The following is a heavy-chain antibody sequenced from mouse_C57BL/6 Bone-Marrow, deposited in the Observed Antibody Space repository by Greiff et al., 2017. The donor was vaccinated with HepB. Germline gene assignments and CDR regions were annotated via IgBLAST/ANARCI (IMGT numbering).Heavy chain of an antibody. V-gene: IGHV1-39*01. J-gene: IGHJ4*01. D-gene: IGHD2-3*01. CDR1: GYSFTDYN. CDR2: INPNYGTT. Sequence: VQLKESGPELVKPGASVKISCKASGYSFTDYNMNWVKQSNGKSLEWIGVINPNYGTTSYNQKFKGKATLTVDQSSSTAYMQLNSLTSEDSAVYYCARGDGYYFYYAMDYWGQGTSVTVSS. CDR3: ARGDGYYFYYAMDY.